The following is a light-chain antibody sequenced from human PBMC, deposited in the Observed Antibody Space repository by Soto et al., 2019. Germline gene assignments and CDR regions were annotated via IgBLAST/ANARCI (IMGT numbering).Light chain of an antibody. J-gene: IGKJ1*01. CDR1: QSISNW. CDR3: QQYDTYSVT. V-gene: IGKV1-5*01. Sequence: DIQMTQSPSTLSASVGDTVSITCRASQSISNWLAWYQQKPGKAPQLLMYDGSSLESGVPPRFSGSASGTEFTLTISSLQPDDFASYSCQQYDTYSVTFGQGTKVEIK. CDR2: DGS.